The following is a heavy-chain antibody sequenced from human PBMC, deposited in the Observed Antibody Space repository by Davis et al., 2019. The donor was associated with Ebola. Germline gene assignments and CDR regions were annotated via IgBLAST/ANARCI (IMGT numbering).Heavy chain of an antibody. CDR1: GGSISSYY. J-gene: IGHJ4*02. D-gene: IGHD6-19*01. Sequence: MPSETLSLTCTVSGGSISSYYWSWIRQPPGKGLEWIGYIYYSGSTNYNPSLKSRVTIPVDTSKNQFSLKLSSVTAADTAVYYCASGLGYSSGWYGGGFDYWGQGTLVTVSS. CDR3: ASGLGYSSGWYGGGFDY. CDR2: IYYSGST. V-gene: IGHV4-59*01.